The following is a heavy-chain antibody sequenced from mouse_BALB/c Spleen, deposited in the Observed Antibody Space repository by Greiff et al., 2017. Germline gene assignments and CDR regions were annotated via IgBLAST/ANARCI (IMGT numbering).Heavy chain of an antibody. CDR2: ISYSGST. CDR3: ARWDYDGDWYFDV. D-gene: IGHD2-4*01. Sequence: ESGPGLVKPSQSLSLTCTVTGYSITSDYAWNWIRQFPGNKLEWMGYISYSGSTSYNPSLKSRISITRDTSKNQFFLQLNSVTTEDTATYYCARWDYDGDWYFDVWGAGTTVTVSS. J-gene: IGHJ1*01. CDR1: GYSITSDYA. V-gene: IGHV3-2*02.